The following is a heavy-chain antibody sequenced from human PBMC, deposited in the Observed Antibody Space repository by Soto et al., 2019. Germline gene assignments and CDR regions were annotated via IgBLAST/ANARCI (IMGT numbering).Heavy chain of an antibody. CDR3: ARDQDYAFDL. CDR2: SRSLHNTI. CDR1: GFTFSAYS. V-gene: IGHV3-48*01. Sequence: EVQLVESGGGLVQPGGSLRLSCVASGFTFSAYSMNWVRQAPGKGLEWISYSRSLHNTIYYADSVKGRFTISRDDAKNSLYLQMSTLRAEDTAVYYCARDQDYAFDLWGLGTTVTVSS. J-gene: IGHJ3*01.